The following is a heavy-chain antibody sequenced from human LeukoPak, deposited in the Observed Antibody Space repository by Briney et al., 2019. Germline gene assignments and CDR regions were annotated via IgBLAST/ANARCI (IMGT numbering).Heavy chain of an antibody. CDR2: VSYSGNT. CDR1: GGSISGHY. CDR3: AGGGASSRYFGY. V-gene: IGHV4-59*11. Sequence: SETLSLTCTVSGGSISGHYWSWIRQPPGKGLEWIGFVSYSGNTIYNPSLNGRVTISLDTSKSQFSLSLNSVTAADTAVYFCAGGGASSRYFGYWGQGTLVTVSS. J-gene: IGHJ4*02. D-gene: IGHD1-26*01.